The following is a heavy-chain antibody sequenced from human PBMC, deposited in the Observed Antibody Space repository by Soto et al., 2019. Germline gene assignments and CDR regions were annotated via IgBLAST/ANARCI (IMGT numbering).Heavy chain of an antibody. D-gene: IGHD6-6*01. CDR2: IKSKTDGGTT. Sequence: GGSLRLSCAASGFTFSNAWMSWVRQAPGKGLEWVGRIKSKTDGGTTDYAAPVKGRFTISRDDSKNTLYLQMNSLKTEDTAVYYCTTVTIAARPYYFDYWGQGTLVTVSS. CDR3: TTVTIAARPYYFDY. J-gene: IGHJ4*02. CDR1: GFTFSNAW. V-gene: IGHV3-15*01.